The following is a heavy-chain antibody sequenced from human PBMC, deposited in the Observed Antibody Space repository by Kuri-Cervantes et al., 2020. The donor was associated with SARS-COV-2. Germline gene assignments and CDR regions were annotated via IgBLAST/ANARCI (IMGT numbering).Heavy chain of an antibody. CDR3: ARGKRMVRYSTTLLGHDSYYYYMDV. CDR2: MNPNSGNK. D-gene: IGHD3-10*01. V-gene: IGHV1-8*01. CDR1: GYIFTSYD. Sequence: ASVKVSCKASGYIFTSYDISWVRQATGQGLEWMGWMNPNSGNKGYAQKFQGRLSMTRDTSISTVYMELSSLRSEDTAVYYCARGKRMVRYSTTLLGHDSYYYYMDVWGKGTTVTVSS. J-gene: IGHJ6*03.